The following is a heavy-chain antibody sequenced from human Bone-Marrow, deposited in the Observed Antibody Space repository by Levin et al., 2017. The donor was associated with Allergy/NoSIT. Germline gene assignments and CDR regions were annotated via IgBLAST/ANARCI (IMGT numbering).Heavy chain of an antibody. D-gene: IGHD3-16*02. V-gene: IGHV3-13*01. CDR2: IGTAGDT. CDR3: ARVVMITFGGVIERYFDY. CDR1: GFTFSSYD. Sequence: GESLKISCAASGFTFSSYDMHWVRQATGKGLEWVSAIGTAGDTYYPGSVKGRFTISRENAKNSLYLQMNSLRAGDTAVYYCARVVMITFGGVIERYFDYWGQGTLVTVSS. J-gene: IGHJ4*02.